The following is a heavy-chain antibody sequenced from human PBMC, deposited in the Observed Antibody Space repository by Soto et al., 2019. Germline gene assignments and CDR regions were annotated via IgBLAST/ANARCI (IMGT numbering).Heavy chain of an antibody. CDR1: GGSISSSSYY. D-gene: IGHD6-19*01. Sequence: PSETLSLTCTVSGGSISSSSYYWGWIRQPPGKGLEWIGSIYYSGSTNYNPSLKSRVTISVDTSKNQFSLKLSSVTAADTAVYYCARGRRGSGWYPPTHNNWFDPWGQGTLVTVSS. CDR3: ARGRRGSGWYPPTHNNWFDP. J-gene: IGHJ5*02. V-gene: IGHV4-39*07. CDR2: IYYSGST.